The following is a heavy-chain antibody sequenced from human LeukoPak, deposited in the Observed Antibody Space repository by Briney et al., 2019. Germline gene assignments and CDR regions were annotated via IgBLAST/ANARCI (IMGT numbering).Heavy chain of an antibody. V-gene: IGHV3-43*01. Sequence: GGSLRLSCEASEFPFDDYPLHWVRQAPGKGLDWVSLISWDGTSTYYGDSVKGRFTISRDNNKYSLYLQMNNRRPDDTALYYCEKGPDSYLVGAFDLWGQGTMVTVSS. CDR3: EKGPDSYLVGAFDL. D-gene: IGHD3-3*02. CDR1: EFPFDDYP. J-gene: IGHJ3*01. CDR2: ISWDGTST.